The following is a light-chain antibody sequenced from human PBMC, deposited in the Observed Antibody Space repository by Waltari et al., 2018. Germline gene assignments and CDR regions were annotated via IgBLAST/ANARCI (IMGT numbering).Light chain of an antibody. CDR2: GAS. Sequence: EVVMTQSPATLSVSPGERATLSCRASQSVSTNLAWYQQKPGQAPRLLIYGASTRAAGRPARFSGRWSGTEFTLTISSLQSEDFAVYYCQQYNYWYSFGQGTKLEMK. CDR1: QSVSTN. V-gene: IGKV3-15*01. CDR3: QQYNYWYS. J-gene: IGKJ2*03.